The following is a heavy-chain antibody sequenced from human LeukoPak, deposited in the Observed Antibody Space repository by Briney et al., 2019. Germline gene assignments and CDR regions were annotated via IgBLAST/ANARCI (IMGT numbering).Heavy chain of an antibody. CDR2: IYIRGTT. CDR1: ARSITAYY. J-gene: IGHJ3*02. CDR3: ARRNDFDI. V-gene: IGHV4-4*08. Sequence: PSHTLSLTCTLSARSITAYYTRWVRHPPREGLEWDGYIYIRGTTHSKTSLKSRVTISADTSKNQFSLKLASVTAADTAVYYCARRNDFDIWGQGTMVTVSS.